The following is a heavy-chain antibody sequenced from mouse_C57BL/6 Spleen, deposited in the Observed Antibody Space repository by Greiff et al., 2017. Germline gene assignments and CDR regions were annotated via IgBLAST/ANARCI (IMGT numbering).Heavy chain of an antibody. Sequence: QVQLKQSGPELVKPGASVKISCKASGYAFSSSWMNWVKQRPGKGLEWIGRIYPGDGDTNYNGKFKGKATLTADKSSSTAYMQLSSLTSEDSAVYFCAREGGIYYFDYWGQGTTLTVSS. V-gene: IGHV1-82*01. CDR1: GYAFSSSW. J-gene: IGHJ2*01. CDR3: AREGGIYYFDY. CDR2: IYPGDGDT. D-gene: IGHD1-1*02.